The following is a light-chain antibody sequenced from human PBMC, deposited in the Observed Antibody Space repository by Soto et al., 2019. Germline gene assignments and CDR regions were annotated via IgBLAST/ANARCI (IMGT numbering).Light chain of an antibody. CDR2: EVS. CDR3: MQSIEVPRT. J-gene: IGKJ1*01. CDR1: QSLLYSDGKTY. Sequence: DIVLTQTPLSLSVTPGQPASISCKSSQSLLYSDGKTYLYWYLQRPGQPPQLLIYEVSNRFTGGTDRFSGSGSGKDFTLKISRVEVEDVVVYYCMQSIEVPRTFGQGTKVGIK. V-gene: IGKV2D-29*01.